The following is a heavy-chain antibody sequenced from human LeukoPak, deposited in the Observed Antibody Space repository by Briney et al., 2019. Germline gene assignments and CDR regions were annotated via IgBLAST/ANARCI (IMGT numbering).Heavy chain of an antibody. V-gene: IGHV3-30*03. CDR3: ARDSGSGSYSGY. CDR1: GFTFSSYG. D-gene: IGHD3-10*01. CDR2: ISYDGSNK. Sequence: GGSLRLSCAASGFTFSSYGMHWVRQAPGKGLEWVAVISYDGSNKYYADSVKGRFTISRDNSKNTLYLQMNSLRAEDTAVYYCARDSGSGSYSGYWGLGTLVTVSS. J-gene: IGHJ4*02.